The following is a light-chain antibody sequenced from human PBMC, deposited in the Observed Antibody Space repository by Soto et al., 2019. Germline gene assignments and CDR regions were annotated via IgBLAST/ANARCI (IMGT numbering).Light chain of an antibody. Sequence: QSVLTQPASVCGSPEQSITISCNGTSSDIGSYNLVSWYQQHPGKAPKLMIYEGSKRPSGVSNRFSGSKSGNTASLTISGLHAEDEADYYCCSYAGSSTLYVFGTGTKLTVL. CDR1: SSDIGSYNL. V-gene: IGLV2-23*01. J-gene: IGLJ1*01. CDR3: CSYAGSSTLYV. CDR2: EGS.